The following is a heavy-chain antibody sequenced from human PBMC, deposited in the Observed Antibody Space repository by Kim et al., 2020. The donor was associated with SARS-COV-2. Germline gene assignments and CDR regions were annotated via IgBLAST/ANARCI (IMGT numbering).Heavy chain of an antibody. Sequence: GGSLRLSCAASGLTSSGNAMSWVRQAPGKGLEWVSAISVGGGTYYSDSVKGRFTISRDSSNNILYLQMNSLMGEDTATYYCSIRVHYTVASDAWGQGTLV. D-gene: IGHD5-12*01. CDR3: SIRVHYTVASDA. V-gene: IGHV3-23*01. J-gene: IGHJ5*02. CDR1: GLTSSGNA. CDR2: ISVGGGT.